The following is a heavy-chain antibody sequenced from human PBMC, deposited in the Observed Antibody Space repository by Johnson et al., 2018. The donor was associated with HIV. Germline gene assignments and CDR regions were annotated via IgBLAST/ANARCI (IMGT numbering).Heavy chain of an antibody. J-gene: IGHJ3*02. V-gene: IGHV3-30*03. CDR3: ARDPYTSAGNPCDI. D-gene: IGHD3-10*01. CDR2: ISYDRSNK. CDR1: GFTFSSYG. Sequence: QVQLVESGGGLVQPGRSLRLSCAASGFTFSSYGMHWVRQAPGKGLEWVAVISYDRSNKYYADSVKGRFTISRDNSKNTLFLQMNSLRAEDTAVYYCARDPYTSAGNPCDIWGQGTRVTVS.